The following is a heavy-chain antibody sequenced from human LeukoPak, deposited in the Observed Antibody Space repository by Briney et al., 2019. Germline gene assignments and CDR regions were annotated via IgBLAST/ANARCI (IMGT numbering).Heavy chain of an antibody. CDR3: ARARLVGGVGAPNWFDP. CDR2: IYCSRST. Sequence: LETLSLTCTVSGGSISSGGYFWGWIRQPPGKGLEWIGSIYCSRSTYFNPSLKSRVTVSVDTSKNQVSLRLSSVTAADTGAYYCARARLVGGVGAPNWFDPWGQGTQVTVSS. D-gene: IGHD3-10*01. CDR1: GGSISSGGYF. J-gene: IGHJ5*02. V-gene: IGHV4-39*07.